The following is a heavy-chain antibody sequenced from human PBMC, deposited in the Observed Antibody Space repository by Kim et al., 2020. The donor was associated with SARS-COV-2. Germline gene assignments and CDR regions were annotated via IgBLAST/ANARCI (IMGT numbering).Heavy chain of an antibody. Sequence: SRVTISVDTSKNQSSLKLSSVTAADTAVYYCARQTYYDFWSGYEGPYFDYWGQGTLVTVSS. D-gene: IGHD3-3*01. CDR3: ARQTYYDFWSGYEGPYFDY. J-gene: IGHJ4*02. V-gene: IGHV4-61*07.